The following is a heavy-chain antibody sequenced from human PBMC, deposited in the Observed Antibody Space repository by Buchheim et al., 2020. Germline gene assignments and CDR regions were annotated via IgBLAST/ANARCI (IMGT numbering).Heavy chain of an antibody. CDR1: GGSIRSSSNY. CDR2: IYYSGRT. CDR3: ATHPKGASVVRTEDY. V-gene: IGHV4-39*01. Sequence: QLQLQESGPGLVKPSETLSLTCTVSGGSIRSSSNYWGWIRQPPGKGLEWIGSIYYSGRTYYNPSLTSRVSISVDTSKNQFSLKLSSETAADTAVYSCATHPKGASVVRTEDYWGQGTL. D-gene: IGHD1-26*01. J-gene: IGHJ4*02.